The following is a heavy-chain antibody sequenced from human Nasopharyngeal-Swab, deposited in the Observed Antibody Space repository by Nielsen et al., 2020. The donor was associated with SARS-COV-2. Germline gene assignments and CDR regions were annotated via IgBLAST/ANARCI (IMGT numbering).Heavy chain of an antibody. CDR2: INPNSGNT. J-gene: IGHJ4*02. Sequence: ASVKVSCKASGYTFTSFDINWVRQAPGQGLEWMGWINPNSGNTGYAQKFQGRISMTRNTHISTAYMELSSLRSEDTAVYYCARGWSLFDWSLGYWGQGTLVTVSS. V-gene: IGHV1-8*01. CDR1: GYTFTSFD. CDR3: ARGWSLFDWSLGY. D-gene: IGHD3-9*01.